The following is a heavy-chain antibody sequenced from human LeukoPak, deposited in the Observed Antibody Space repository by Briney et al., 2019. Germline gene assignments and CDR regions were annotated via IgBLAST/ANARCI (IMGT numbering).Heavy chain of an antibody. CDR3: AKDDGDYVFYWFDP. CDR2: VSGSGGST. V-gene: IGHV3-23*01. J-gene: IGHJ5*02. Sequence: GGSLILSCAASGFTFSSYAMSWVRQAPGKGLEWVSAVSGSGGSTYYADSVKGRFTISRDNSKNTLYLQMNSLRAEDTAVYYCAKDDGDYVFYWFDPWGQGTLVTVSS. D-gene: IGHD4-17*01. CDR1: GFTFSSYA.